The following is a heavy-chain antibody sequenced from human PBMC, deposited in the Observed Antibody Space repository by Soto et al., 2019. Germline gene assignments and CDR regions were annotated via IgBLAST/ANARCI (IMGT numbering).Heavy chain of an antibody. CDR2: TYYRSKWDN. Sequence: SQTLSLTCALSGDSVSSNSAAWIWIRQSPSRGLEWLGRTYYRSKWDNDYAVSVKSRIAINADTSKNQFSLKLSSVTAADTAVYYCARGGVARPVWYYGMDVWGQGTTVTVSS. J-gene: IGHJ6*02. D-gene: IGHD6-6*01. CDR3: ARGGVARPVWYYGMDV. V-gene: IGHV6-1*01. CDR1: GDSVSSNSAA.